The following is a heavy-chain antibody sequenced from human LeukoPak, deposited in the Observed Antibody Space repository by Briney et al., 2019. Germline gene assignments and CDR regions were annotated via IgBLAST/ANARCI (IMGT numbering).Heavy chain of an antibody. D-gene: IGHD5-18*01. CDR1: VFTFSSYA. V-gene: IGHV3-23*01. CDR2: ISGSGGST. CDR3: AKDSYGDYSNWFDP. J-gene: IGHJ5*02. Sequence: GGSLRLACAASVFTFSSYAMIWVRQAPVKGLEWVSAISGSGGSTYYADCVKGRFTISRDNSKNTLYLQMNSLRAEDTAVYYCAKDSYGDYSNWFDPWGQGTLVTVSP.